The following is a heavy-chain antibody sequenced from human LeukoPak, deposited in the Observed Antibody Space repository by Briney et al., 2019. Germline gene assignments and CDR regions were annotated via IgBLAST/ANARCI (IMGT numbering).Heavy chain of an antibody. CDR1: EFTFSNYA. Sequence: PGGSLRLSCAASEFTFSNYAMQWVRQAPGKGLEWVAVISYDGSNKYYADSVKGRFTISRDNSKNTLYLQMNSLRPEDTALYYCARVSERLLPSFKWFDPWGQGTLVTVSS. V-gene: IGHV3-30-3*01. CDR2: ISYDGSNK. D-gene: IGHD2-21*02. CDR3: ARVSERLLPSFKWFDP. J-gene: IGHJ5*02.